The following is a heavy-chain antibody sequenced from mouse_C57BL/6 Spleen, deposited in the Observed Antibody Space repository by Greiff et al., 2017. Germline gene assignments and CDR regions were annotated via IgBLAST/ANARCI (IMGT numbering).Heavy chain of an antibody. CDR3: PLNRGWYFDV. Sequence: QLQQSGAELVRPGASVTLSCKASGYTFTDYEMHWVKQTPVHGLEWIGAIEPETGGTAYNQKFKGKAILTADKSSSTAYMELRSLTSEDSAVYYCPLNRGWYFDVWGTGTTVTVSS. V-gene: IGHV1-15*01. CDR2: IEPETGGT. CDR1: GYTFTDYE. J-gene: IGHJ1*03.